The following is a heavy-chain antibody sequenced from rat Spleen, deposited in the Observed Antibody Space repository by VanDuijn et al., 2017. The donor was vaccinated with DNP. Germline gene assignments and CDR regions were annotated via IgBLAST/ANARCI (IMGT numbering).Heavy chain of an antibody. CDR1: GFTFSDYN. V-gene: IGHV5-7*01. CDR3: ARQSLNYGGYSDPTFDY. Sequence: EVQLVESGGGLVQPGRSLKLSCAASGFTFSDYNMAWVRQAPKKGLEWVATISYDGSSTYYRDSVKGRFTISRDNAKSTLYLQMDSLRSEDTATYYCARQSLNYGGYSDPTFDYWGQGVMVTVSS. CDR2: ISYDGSST. J-gene: IGHJ2*01. D-gene: IGHD1-11*01.